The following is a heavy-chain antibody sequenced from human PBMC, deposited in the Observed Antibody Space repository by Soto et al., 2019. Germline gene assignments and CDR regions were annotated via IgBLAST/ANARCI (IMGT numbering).Heavy chain of an antibody. Sequence: SETLSLTCTVSGGSISSYYWSWIRQPPGKGLEWIGYIHYSGRTNYNPSLRSRVSISLDTSKNQFSLKLNSVTAADTAVYYCARRRGDEKIKFFDYWGQGTLVTVSS. CDR1: GGSISSYY. CDR2: IHYSGRT. V-gene: IGHV4-59*08. J-gene: IGHJ4*02. CDR3: ARRRGDEKIKFFDY. D-gene: IGHD2-21*01.